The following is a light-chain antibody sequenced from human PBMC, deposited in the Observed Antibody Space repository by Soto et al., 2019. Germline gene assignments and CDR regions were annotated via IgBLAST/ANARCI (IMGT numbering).Light chain of an antibody. Sequence: EIVLTQSPATLSWSPGERPTLSCRASQSVSSYLAWYQQKPGQAPRLLIYDASTRATGIPARFSGSGSGTDFTLTITSLEPEDFAVYYCQQRSNWPPTFGQGTKV. J-gene: IGKJ1*01. CDR1: QSVSSY. CDR2: DAS. CDR3: QQRSNWPPT. V-gene: IGKV3-11*01.